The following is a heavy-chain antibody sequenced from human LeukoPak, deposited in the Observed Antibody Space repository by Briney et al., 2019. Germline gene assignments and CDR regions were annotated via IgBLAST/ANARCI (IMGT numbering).Heavy chain of an antibody. CDR3: ARGRGIAARPCGVYYFDY. CDR1: GGSISTTTYY. Sequence: PSETLSLTCTVSGGSISTTTYYWGWLRQRPGKGLEWIGEINHSGSTNYNPSLKSRVTISVDTSKNQFSLKLSSVTAADTAVYYCARGRGIAARPCGVYYFDYWGQGTLVTVSS. CDR2: INHSGST. D-gene: IGHD6-6*01. J-gene: IGHJ4*02. V-gene: IGHV4-39*07.